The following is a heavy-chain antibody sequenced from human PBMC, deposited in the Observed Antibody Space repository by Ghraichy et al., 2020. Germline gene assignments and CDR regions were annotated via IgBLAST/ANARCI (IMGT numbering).Heavy chain of an antibody. CDR1: GDSISSGSFF. J-gene: IGHJ4*02. V-gene: IGHV4-39*01. CDR2: IYYSGST. CDR3: ARQPAGTMQEFAFDY. D-gene: IGHD6-13*01. Sequence: SETLSLTCTVSGDSISSGSFFWGWIRQPPGKGLEWIGSIYYSGSTYYNPSLKSRFTISVDTSKNQFSLNLRSVTAADTAVYCCARQPAGTMQEFAFDYWGQGTLVTVSS.